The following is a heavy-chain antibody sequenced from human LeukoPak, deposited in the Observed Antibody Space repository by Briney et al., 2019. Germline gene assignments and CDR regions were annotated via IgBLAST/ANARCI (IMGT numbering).Heavy chain of an antibody. Sequence: ASVKVSCKASGGTFSSYAISWVRQASGQRLEWMGGIIPIFGTANYAQKFQGRVTITADESTSTAYMELSSLRSEDTAVYYCARGIRSGVGFDYWGQGTLVTVSS. D-gene: IGHD1-26*01. CDR2: IIPIFGTA. V-gene: IGHV1-69*13. CDR1: GGTFSSYA. CDR3: ARGIRSGVGFDY. J-gene: IGHJ4*02.